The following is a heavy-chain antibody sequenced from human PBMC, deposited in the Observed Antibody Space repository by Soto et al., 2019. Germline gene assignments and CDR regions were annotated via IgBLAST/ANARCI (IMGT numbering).Heavy chain of an antibody. CDR2: IIPIFGTA. V-gene: IGHV1-69*01. CDR1: GGTFSSYA. J-gene: IGHJ4*02. D-gene: IGHD3-22*01. CDR3: ASDDGAGDYDSSGYYYLMYY. Sequence: QVQLVQSGAEVKKPGSSVKVSCKASGGTFSSYAISWVRQAPGQGLEWMGGIIPIFGTANYAQKFQGRVTITADESTSTAYMELSSLRSEDTAVYYCASDDGAGDYDSSGYYYLMYYWGQGTLVTVSS.